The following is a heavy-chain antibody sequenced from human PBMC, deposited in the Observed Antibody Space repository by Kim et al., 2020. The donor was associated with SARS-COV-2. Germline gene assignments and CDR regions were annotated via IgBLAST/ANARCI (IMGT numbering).Heavy chain of an antibody. V-gene: IGHV4-34*01. D-gene: IGHD6-6*01. Sequence: SETLSLTCAVYGGSFSGYYWSWIRQPPGKGLEWIGEINHSGSTNYNPSLKSRVTISVDTSKNQFSLKLSSVTAADTAVYYCARGLARSSSGLWGRGTLVTVSS. CDR2: INHSGST. CDR1: GGSFSGYY. J-gene: IGHJ2*01. CDR3: ARGLARSSSGL.